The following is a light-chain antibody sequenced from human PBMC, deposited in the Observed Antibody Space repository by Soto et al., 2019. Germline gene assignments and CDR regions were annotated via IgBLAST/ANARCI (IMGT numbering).Light chain of an antibody. Sequence: QSVLTQPPSVSGSPGQSVTISCTGTSSDVGTYNRVSWYQQPPGTAPKLMIYEAINRPSGVPDRFSGSKSGNTASLTISGLQAEDEADYYCSSYTSSSTLVFGGGTQLTVL. CDR3: SSYTSSSTLV. V-gene: IGLV2-18*02. CDR2: EAI. J-gene: IGLJ2*01. CDR1: SSDVGTYNR.